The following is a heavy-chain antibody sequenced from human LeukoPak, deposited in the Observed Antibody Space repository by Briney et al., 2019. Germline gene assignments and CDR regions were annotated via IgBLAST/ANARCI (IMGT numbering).Heavy chain of an antibody. CDR2: IYYSGST. CDR1: GDSISSRSYY. J-gene: IGHJ4*02. Sequence: SETLSLTCTVSGDSISSRSYYWGWIRQPPGKGLEWIGNIYYSGSTYYNPSLKSRVTISVDTSKNQFSLRLNSLTAADTAVYYCARETTVTTRDFDYWGQGTLVTVSS. V-gene: IGHV4-39*02. D-gene: IGHD4-17*01. CDR3: ARETTVTTRDFDY.